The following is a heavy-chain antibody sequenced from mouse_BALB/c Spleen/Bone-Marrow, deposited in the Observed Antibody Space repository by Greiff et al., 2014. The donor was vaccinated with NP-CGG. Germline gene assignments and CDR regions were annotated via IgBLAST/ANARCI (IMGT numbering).Heavy chain of an antibody. CDR1: GFNIKNTY. CDR2: IYPANGNT. Sequence: VQLQQSGAELVKPGASVQMSFPASGFNIKNTYMHWGKKRPEKGLEGVGRIYPANGNTKYDPKFQGKPTITAATSSNTASLQLSSLTSEDTAVYYCASYRYAWYFDVWGAGTTVTVSS. CDR3: ASYRYAWYFDV. V-gene: IGHV14-3*02. D-gene: IGHD2-14*01. J-gene: IGHJ1*01.